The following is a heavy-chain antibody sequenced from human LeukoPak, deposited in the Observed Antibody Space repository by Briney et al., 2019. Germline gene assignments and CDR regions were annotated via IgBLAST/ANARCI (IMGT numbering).Heavy chain of an antibody. J-gene: IGHJ4*02. CDR3: ATLTYCGGDCYYFDY. CDR2: IYYSGST. D-gene: IGHD2-21*02. V-gene: IGHV4-59*01. CDR1: GGSISGYY. Sequence: PSETLSLTCTVSGGSISGYYWSWIRQPPGKGLEWIGYIYYSGSTNYNPSLKSRVTISVDTSKNQFSLKLSSVTAADTAVYYCATLTYCGGDCYYFDYWGQGTLVTVSS.